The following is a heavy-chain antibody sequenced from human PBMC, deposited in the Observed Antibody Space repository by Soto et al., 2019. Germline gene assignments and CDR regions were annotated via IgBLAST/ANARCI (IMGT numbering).Heavy chain of an antibody. V-gene: IGHV3-23*01. CDR1: GFTYVKYA. D-gene: IGHD3-22*01. CDR2: ISGDAGRT. J-gene: IGHJ4*02. CDR3: VKDTVVVINGGDFDY. Sequence: EVQLLESGGALVQPGGSLRLSCEASGFTYVKYAMSWVRQAPGKGLEWVSGISGDAGRTVYADSVKGRFTISRDNSKNTVYLQMNSLRVEDTAVYYCVKDTVVVINGGDFDYWGQGTLVTVSS.